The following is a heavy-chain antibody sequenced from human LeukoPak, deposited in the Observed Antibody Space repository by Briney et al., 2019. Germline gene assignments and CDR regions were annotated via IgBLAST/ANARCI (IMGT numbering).Heavy chain of an antibody. Sequence: PGGSLRLSCAASGFIFDDYALHWVRHAPGKGLEWVSLISGDGTSTYYADSVKGRFTISRDNSRNSLYLQMTSLTTEDTALYYCAKDSGYSYGFFYYYGMDVWGQGTTVTVSS. CDR3: AKDSGYSYGFFYYYGMDV. V-gene: IGHV3-43*02. J-gene: IGHJ6*02. CDR1: GFIFDDYA. D-gene: IGHD5-18*01. CDR2: ISGDGTST.